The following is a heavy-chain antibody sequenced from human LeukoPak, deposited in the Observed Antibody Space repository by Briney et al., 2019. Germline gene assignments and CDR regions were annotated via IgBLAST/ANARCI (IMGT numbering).Heavy chain of an antibody. CDR3: ARDRSYYYGSGTNGAAFY. D-gene: IGHD3-10*01. J-gene: IGHJ4*02. Sequence: ASVKVSCTASGYTFTSYGISWVRHAPGQGLEWMGWISAYNGNTNYAQKLQGRVTMTTDTSTSAAYMELRSLRSDDTAVYYCARDRSYYYGSGTNGAAFYWGQGTLVTVSS. CDR1: GYTFTSYG. CDR2: ISAYNGNT. V-gene: IGHV1-18*01.